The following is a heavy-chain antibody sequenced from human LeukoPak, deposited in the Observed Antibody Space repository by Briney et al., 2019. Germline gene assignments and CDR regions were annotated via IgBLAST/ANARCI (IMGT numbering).Heavy chain of an antibody. D-gene: IGHD2-2*01. CDR1: GGSISSSNW. Sequence: SETLSLTCAVSGGSISSSNWWSWVRQPPGKGLEWIGEIYHSGSTNYNPSLKSRVTMSVDTSKNQFSLKLSSVTAADTAVYYCARETPRYCSGTSCSLYYYYYMDVWGKGTTVTVSS. J-gene: IGHJ6*03. CDR2: IYHSGST. V-gene: IGHV4-4*02. CDR3: ARETPRYCSGTSCSLYYYYYMDV.